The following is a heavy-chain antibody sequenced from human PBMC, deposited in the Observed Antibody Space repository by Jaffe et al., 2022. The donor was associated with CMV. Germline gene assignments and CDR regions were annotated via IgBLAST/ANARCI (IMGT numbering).Heavy chain of an antibody. CDR3: TLYLNRGMDV. CDR1: GFTFSSYW. D-gene: IGHD2-2*02. J-gene: IGHJ6*02. CDR2: IKQDGSEK. Sequence: EVQLVESGGGLVQPGGSLRLSCAASGFTFSSYWMSWVRQAPGKGLEWVANIKQDGSEKYYVDSVKGRFTISRDNAKNSLYLQMNSLRAEDTAVYHCTLYLNRGMDVWGQGTTVTVSS. V-gene: IGHV3-7*01.